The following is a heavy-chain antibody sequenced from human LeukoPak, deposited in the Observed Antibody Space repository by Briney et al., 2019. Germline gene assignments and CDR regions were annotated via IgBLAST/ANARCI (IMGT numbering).Heavy chain of an antibody. CDR3: ARGKYYDFWSGYSY. J-gene: IGHJ4*02. V-gene: IGHV1-69*05. Sequence: SVKVSCKASGGTFSSYAISWVRQAPAQGLEWMGRIIPIFGTANYAQKFQGRVTITTDESTSTAYMELSSLRSEDTAVYYCARGKYYDFWSGYSYWGQGTLVTVSS. CDR1: GGTFSSYA. CDR2: IIPIFGTA. D-gene: IGHD3-3*01.